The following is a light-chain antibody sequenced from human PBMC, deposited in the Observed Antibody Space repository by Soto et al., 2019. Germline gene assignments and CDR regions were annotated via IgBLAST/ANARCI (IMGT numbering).Light chain of an antibody. J-gene: IGKJ1*01. CDR2: SAS. CDR3: QQLNRFPRT. V-gene: IGKV1-9*01. Sequence: DIQLTQSPSFLSASVGDRVTITCRASQDISSYLAWYQQRPGKVPRFLTHSASTLQSGVPSRFSANGSGTTFTLTISSLQPEDIATYYWQQLNRFPRTFGQGTKVEV. CDR1: QDISSY.